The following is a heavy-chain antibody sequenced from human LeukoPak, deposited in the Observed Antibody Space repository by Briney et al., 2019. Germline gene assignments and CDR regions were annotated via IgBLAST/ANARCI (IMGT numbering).Heavy chain of an antibody. D-gene: IGHD3-3*01. Sequence: SQTLSLTCTVSGGSISSGDYYWSWIRQPPGKGLEWIGYIYYSGSTYYNPSLKSRVTISVDTSKNQFSLKLSSVTAADTAVYYCASGGYDFWSGYFWFDPWGQGTLVTVSS. CDR3: ASGGYDFWSGYFWFDP. CDR1: GGSISSGDYY. J-gene: IGHJ5*02. V-gene: IGHV4-30-4*01. CDR2: IYYSGST.